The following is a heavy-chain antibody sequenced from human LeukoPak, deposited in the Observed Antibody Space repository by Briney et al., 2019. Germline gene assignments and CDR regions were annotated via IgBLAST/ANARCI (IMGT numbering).Heavy chain of an antibody. CDR2: ISDSGSTT. CDR3: AKDARRYSGWYFFDH. Sequence: PGGSLRLSCAASGFTVSSNYMSWVRQAPGKGLEWVSVISDSGSTTYYADSVKGRFTISRDNSRNTLYLQMNSLRVDDTAVYYCAKDARRYSGWYFFDHWGQGTLVTVSS. D-gene: IGHD6-19*01. J-gene: IGHJ4*02. CDR1: GFTVSSNY. V-gene: IGHV3-53*01.